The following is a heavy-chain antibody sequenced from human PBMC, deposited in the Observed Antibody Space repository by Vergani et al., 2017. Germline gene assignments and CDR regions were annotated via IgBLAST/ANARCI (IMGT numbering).Heavy chain of an antibody. V-gene: IGHV1-2*02. CDR1: GYTFTGYY. D-gene: IGHD3-3*01. Sequence: QVQLVQSGAEVKKPGASVKVSCKASGYTFTGYYMHWVRQAPGQGLEWIGWINPNSGGTNYAQKFQGRVTMTRDTSISTAYMELSRLRSDDTAVYYCARVTYYDFWSGPHYYYYYMDVWGKGTTVTVSS. CDR3: ARVTYYDFWSGPHYYYYYMDV. CDR2: INPNSGGT. J-gene: IGHJ6*03.